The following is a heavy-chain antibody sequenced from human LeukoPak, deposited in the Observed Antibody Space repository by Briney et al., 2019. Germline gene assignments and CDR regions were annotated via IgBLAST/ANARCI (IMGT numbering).Heavy chain of an antibody. CDR1: GFTFSSYA. Sequence: GGSLRLSCAASGFTFSSYAMSWVRQAPGKGLEWVSDIGGSGGSTKYADSVKGRFTIARGNSKNTSYLQMNSLRAEDTAIYYCAKGDDRSNYALDYWGQGTLVTVSS. D-gene: IGHD3-10*01. J-gene: IGHJ4*02. CDR2: IGGSGGST. V-gene: IGHV3-23*01. CDR3: AKGDDRSNYALDY.